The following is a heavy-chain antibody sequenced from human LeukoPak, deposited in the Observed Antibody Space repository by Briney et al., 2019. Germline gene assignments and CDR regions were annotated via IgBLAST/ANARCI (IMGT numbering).Heavy chain of an antibody. Sequence: GESLKISCKGSGYSLATYWIGWVRQMPGKGLEWMGIIYPGDSDTRYSPSFQGQVTISADKSISTAYLQWSSLKASDTAMYYCARQRYSSVEMDYWGQGTLVTVSS. CDR2: IYPGDSDT. D-gene: IGHD6-19*01. CDR3: ARQRYSSVEMDY. J-gene: IGHJ4*02. V-gene: IGHV5-51*01. CDR1: GYSLATYW.